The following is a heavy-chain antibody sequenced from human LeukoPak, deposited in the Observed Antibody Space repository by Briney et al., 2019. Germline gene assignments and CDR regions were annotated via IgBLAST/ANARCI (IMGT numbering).Heavy chain of an antibody. CDR2: IYTSGST. V-gene: IGHV4-61*02. CDR3: ARVSVVVPAAMVDV. J-gene: IGHJ6*04. D-gene: IGHD2-2*01. Sequence: TLSLTCTVSGGSISSGSYYWSWIRQPAGKGLEWIGRIYTSGSTNYNPSLKSRVTISVDTSKNQFSPKLSSVTAADTAVYYCARVSVVVPAAMVDVWGKGTTVTVSS. CDR1: GGSISSGSYY.